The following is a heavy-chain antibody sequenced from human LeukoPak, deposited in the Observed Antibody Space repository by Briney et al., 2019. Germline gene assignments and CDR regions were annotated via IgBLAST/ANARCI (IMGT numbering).Heavy chain of an antibody. CDR2: ISAYNGNT. Sequence: ASVKVSCKASGCTFTSYGISWVRQAPGQGLEWMGWISAYNGNTNYAQKLQGRVTMTTDTSTSTAYMELRSLRSDDTAVYYCARAYDILTGYPNYFDYWGQGTLVTVSS. V-gene: IGHV1-18*01. CDR1: GCTFTSYG. D-gene: IGHD3-9*01. CDR3: ARAYDILTGYPNYFDY. J-gene: IGHJ4*02.